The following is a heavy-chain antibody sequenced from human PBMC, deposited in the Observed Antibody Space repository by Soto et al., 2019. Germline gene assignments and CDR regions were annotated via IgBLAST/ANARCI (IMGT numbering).Heavy chain of an antibody. CDR1: GGSISSYY. J-gene: IGHJ6*02. D-gene: IGHD5-12*01. V-gene: IGHV4-59*01. CDR2: IYYSGST. CDR3: ARGVRLQGRYYYYGMDV. Sequence: SETLSLTCTVSGGSISSYYWSWIRQPPGKGLEWIGYIYYSGSTNYNPSLKSRVSISVDTSKNQFSLKLSSVTAADTAVYYCARGVRLQGRYYYYGMDVWGQGTTVTVSS.